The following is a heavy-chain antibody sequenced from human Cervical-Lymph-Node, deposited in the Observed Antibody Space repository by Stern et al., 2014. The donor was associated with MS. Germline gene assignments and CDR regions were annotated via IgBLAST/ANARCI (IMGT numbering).Heavy chain of an antibody. CDR1: GGSFSGYY. CDR3: ARGRYSSGWYETY. V-gene: IGHV4-34*01. D-gene: IGHD6-19*01. CDR2: STHSGSP. J-gene: IGHJ4*02. Sequence: QVQLQQWGAGLLKPSETLSLTCAVYGGSFSGYYWSWIRQPPGKGLEWIGDSTHSGSPNYNPSSKSRVTISVDNSYNQFSPKVLSVTAADTAVYYCARGRYSSGWYETYWGQGTLVTVSS.